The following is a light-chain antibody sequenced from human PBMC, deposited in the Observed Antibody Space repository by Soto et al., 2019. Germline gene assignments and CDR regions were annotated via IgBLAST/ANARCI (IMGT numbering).Light chain of an antibody. V-gene: IGKV4-1*01. J-gene: IGKJ1*01. CDR1: QSILYNSNNKNY. CDR3: QQYYSIPST. Sequence: DIVMTQSPDSLAVSLGERATINCKSSQSILYNSNNKNYLAWYQQKPGQPPKLLLSWASTRESGVPDRFSGSGSGTDFTLTISSLQAEDVAVYCCQQYYSIPSTFGQGTKVEI. CDR2: WAS.